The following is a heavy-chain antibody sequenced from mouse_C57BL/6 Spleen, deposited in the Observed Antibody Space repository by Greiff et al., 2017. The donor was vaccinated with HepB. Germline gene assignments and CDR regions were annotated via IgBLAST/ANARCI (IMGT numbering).Heavy chain of an antibody. CDR1: GYTFTSYW. V-gene: IGHV1-64*01. CDR3: ARIHGNGGTGIDY. D-gene: IGHD2-1*01. Sequence: QVQLQQPGAELVKPGASVKLSCKASGYTFTSYWMHWVKQRPGQGLEWIGMIHPNSGSTNYNEKFKGKATLTVDKSSSTAYMQLSSLTSEDSAVYYCARIHGNGGTGIDYWGQGTLVTVSA. CDR2: IHPNSGST. J-gene: IGHJ3*01.